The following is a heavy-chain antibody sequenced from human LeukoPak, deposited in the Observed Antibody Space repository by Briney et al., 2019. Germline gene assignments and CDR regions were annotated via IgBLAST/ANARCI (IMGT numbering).Heavy chain of an antibody. V-gene: IGHV4-59*01. CDR1: GGSISSYY. CDR3: ARDSVGGFGELWY. CDR2: IYYSGST. Sequence: SETLSLTCTVSGGSISSYYWSWIRQPPGKGLEWIGYIYYSGSTNYNPSLKSRVTISVDTSKNQFSLKLSSVTAADTAVYYCARDSVGGFGELWYWGQGTLVTVSS. J-gene: IGHJ4*02. D-gene: IGHD3-10*01.